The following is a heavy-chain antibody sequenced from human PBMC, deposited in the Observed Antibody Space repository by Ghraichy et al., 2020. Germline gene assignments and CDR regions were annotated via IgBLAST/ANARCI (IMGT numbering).Heavy chain of an antibody. V-gene: IGHV3-23*01. Sequence: GESLNISCAGSGFILNNYAMSWARQAPGKGLEWVSGISASGGSTYYADSVKGRFTISRDNSKSTLYLQMNSLRAEDTAAYYCAARFGDFLFVFDYWGQGTLVTVSS. CDR1: GFILNNYA. D-gene: IGHD3-10*01. CDR3: AARFGDFLFVFDY. CDR2: ISASGGST. J-gene: IGHJ4*02.